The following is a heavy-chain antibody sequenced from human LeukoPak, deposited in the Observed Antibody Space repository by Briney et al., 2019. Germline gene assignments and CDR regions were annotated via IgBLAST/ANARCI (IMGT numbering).Heavy chain of an antibody. CDR1: GFTFIIHE. D-gene: IGHD3-10*02. Sequence: SGGSLRLSCAASGFTFIIHEMNWVRQAPGEGLEGVSYISSSGSTIYYADSVKVRFTISRDNAKNSLYLQMNSLRAEDKAVYYCAELGITMIGGVWGKGTTVTISS. CDR3: AELGITMIGGV. V-gene: IGHV3-48*03. CDR2: ISSSGSTI. J-gene: IGHJ6*04.